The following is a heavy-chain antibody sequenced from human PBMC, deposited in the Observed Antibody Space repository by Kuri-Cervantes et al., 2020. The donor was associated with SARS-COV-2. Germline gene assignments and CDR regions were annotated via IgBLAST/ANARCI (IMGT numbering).Heavy chain of an antibody. Sequence: GGSLRLSCVASGFTFSFHSMNWVRQAPGKGLEWVSSISSSSTYIYYPDSVKGRFTNSRDNAKNSLFLQMNSLRADDTAVYYCARAVGSSSAGDYSMDVWGKGTTVTVSS. CDR2: ISSSSTYI. CDR1: GFTFSFHS. V-gene: IGHV3-21*01. J-gene: IGHJ6*03. D-gene: IGHD6-6*01. CDR3: ARAVGSSSAGDYSMDV.